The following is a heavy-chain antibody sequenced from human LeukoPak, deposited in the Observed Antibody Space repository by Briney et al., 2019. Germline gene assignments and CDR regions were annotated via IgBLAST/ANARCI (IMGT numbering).Heavy chain of an antibody. Sequence: PGGSLRLSCAASGFTFSSYWMHWVRQAPGKGLEWVSALSGSGGSTYYADSVKGRFTISRDNSKNTLYLQMNSLRAEDTAIYYCAKDRGSGYSYGYFDYWGQGALVTVST. D-gene: IGHD5-18*01. V-gene: IGHV3-23*01. J-gene: IGHJ4*02. CDR2: LSGSGGST. CDR3: AKDRGSGYSYGYFDY. CDR1: GFTFSSYW.